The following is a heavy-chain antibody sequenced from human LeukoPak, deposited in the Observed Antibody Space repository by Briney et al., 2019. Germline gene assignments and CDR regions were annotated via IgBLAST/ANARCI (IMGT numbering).Heavy chain of an antibody. Sequence: SETLSLTCTVSGGSISSGDYYWSWIRQPPGKGLEWIGYIYYSGSTYYNPSLKSRVTISVDTSKNQFSLKLSSVTAADTAVYYCARDVSGQPLDYWGQGTLVTVSS. D-gene: IGHD3-10*02. CDR3: ARDVSGQPLDY. J-gene: IGHJ4*02. V-gene: IGHV4-30-4*08. CDR1: GGSISSGDYY. CDR2: IYYSGST.